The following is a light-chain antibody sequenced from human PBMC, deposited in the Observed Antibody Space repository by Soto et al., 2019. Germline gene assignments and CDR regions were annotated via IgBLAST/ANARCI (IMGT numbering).Light chain of an antibody. CDR1: QNVDNTY. CDR2: ATS. V-gene: IGKV3-20*01. Sequence: EIVLTQSPGTLSLSPGETASLSCRASQNVDNTYLAWYQQKPGLPPTLLSYATSTRAAGIPDRFSGSGSGTDFTLTIDRLELEDFAVYYCQQYDFSPPLYTFGQGTKLEIK. J-gene: IGKJ2*01. CDR3: QQYDFSPPLYT.